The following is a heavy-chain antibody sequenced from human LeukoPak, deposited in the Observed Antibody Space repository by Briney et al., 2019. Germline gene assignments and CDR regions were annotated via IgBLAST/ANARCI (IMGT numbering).Heavy chain of an antibody. CDR3: ARSMAQDVDAFDI. V-gene: IGHV3-74*01. CDR2: INSDGINT. Sequence: PGGSLRLSCAASGFTFSNYWMHWVRQAPGKGLVWVSRINSDGINTSYADSVKGRFTISRDNAKNSLYLQMNSLRAEDTAVYYCARSMAQDVDAFDIWGQGTMVTVSS. J-gene: IGHJ3*02. CDR1: GFTFSNYW. D-gene: IGHD2-21*01.